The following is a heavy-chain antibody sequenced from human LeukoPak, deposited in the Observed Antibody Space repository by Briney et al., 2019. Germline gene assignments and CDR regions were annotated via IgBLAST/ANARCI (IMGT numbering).Heavy chain of an antibody. D-gene: IGHD4-23*01. CDR2: INPSGGST. J-gene: IGHJ4*02. Sequence: ASVKVSCKASGYTFTSYYMHWVRQAPGQGLEWMGIINPSGGSTSYAQKFQGRVTMTRDTSTSTVYMELSSLRSEDTAVYYCASNWLQGGNAGAFGGDYWGQGTLVTVSS. V-gene: IGHV1-46*01. CDR3: ASNWLQGGNAGAFGGDY. CDR1: GYTFTSYY.